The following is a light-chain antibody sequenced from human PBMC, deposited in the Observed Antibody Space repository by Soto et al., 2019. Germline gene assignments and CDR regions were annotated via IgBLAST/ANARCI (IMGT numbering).Light chain of an antibody. Sequence: QSVLTQPPSASATPGQTVTISCSGSNSNIGSNTVTWYQQVPGAAPKLLIYNNHQRPSGVPDRFSGSKSGSSGSLAISGLQSEDEANYYCATWDDSLDAWVLGGGTKVTVL. J-gene: IGLJ3*02. CDR1: NSNIGSNT. V-gene: IGLV1-44*01. CDR3: ATWDDSLDAWV. CDR2: NNH.